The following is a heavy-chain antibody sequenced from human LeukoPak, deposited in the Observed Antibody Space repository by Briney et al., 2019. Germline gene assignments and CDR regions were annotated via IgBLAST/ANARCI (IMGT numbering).Heavy chain of an antibody. V-gene: IGHV3-11*01. Sequence: GGSLRLSCAASGFTFSDYYMSWIRQAPGKGLEWVSYISSSGSTIYYADSVKGRFTISRDNAKNSLYLQMNSLRAEDTAVYYCAIKRGYCSGGSCSPYFDYWGQGTLVTVSS. CDR1: GFTFSDYY. J-gene: IGHJ4*02. D-gene: IGHD2-15*01. CDR2: ISSSGSTI. CDR3: AIKRGYCSGGSCSPYFDY.